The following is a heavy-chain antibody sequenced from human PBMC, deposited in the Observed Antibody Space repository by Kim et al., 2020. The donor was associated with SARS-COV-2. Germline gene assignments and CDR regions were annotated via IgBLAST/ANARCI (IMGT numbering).Heavy chain of an antibody. CDR1: GFAFSSSW. J-gene: IGHJ5*02. Sequence: GVSLRLSCAGSGFAFSSSWMSWVRQAPGKGLEWVANINKDASDKYYVDSVRGRFTISRDNAKNSVYLQMISLRAEDTAVYYCARDGWSSSSCYRSWGQGTLVTVSS. CDR2: INKDASDK. D-gene: IGHD2-2*01. CDR3: ARDGWSSSSCYRS. V-gene: IGHV3-7*03.